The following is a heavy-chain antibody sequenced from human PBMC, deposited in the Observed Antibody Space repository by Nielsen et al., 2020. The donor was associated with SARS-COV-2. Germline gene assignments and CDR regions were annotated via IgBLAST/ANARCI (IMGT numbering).Heavy chain of an antibody. D-gene: IGHD5-24*01. CDR3: ARDRQGYNYYYGMDV. Sequence: SETLSLTCSVSGGSVRSEGYYWSWIRQHPGKGLEWIGYIYHSGTTYYNPSLKSRLAISVDTSKNQFFLRLNSVTAADTAQYYCARDRQGYNYYYGMDVWGQGTTVTVS. CDR2: IYHSGTT. J-gene: IGHJ6*02. CDR1: GGSVRSEGYY. V-gene: IGHV4-30-4*08.